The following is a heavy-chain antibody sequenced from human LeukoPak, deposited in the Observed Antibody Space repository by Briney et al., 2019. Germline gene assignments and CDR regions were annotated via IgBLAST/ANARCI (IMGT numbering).Heavy chain of an antibody. J-gene: IGHJ6*02. Sequence: GGSLRLSCAASGFTVSSNYMSWVRQAPRKGLEWVSVIYSGGSTYYADSVKGRFTISRHNSKNTLYLQMNSLRAEDTAVYYCARDRLLGYCSSTSCPYYYYYGMDVWGQGTTVTVSS. CDR3: ARDRLLGYCSSTSCPYYYYYGMDV. CDR1: GFTVSSNY. CDR2: IYSGGST. V-gene: IGHV3-53*04. D-gene: IGHD2-2*01.